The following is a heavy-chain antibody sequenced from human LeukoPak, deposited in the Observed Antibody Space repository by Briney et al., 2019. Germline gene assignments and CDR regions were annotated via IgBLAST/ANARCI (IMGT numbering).Heavy chain of an antibody. Sequence: ETLSLTCTVSGGSISSSSYYWGWIRQPPGKGLEWIGSIYYSGSTYYNPSLKSRVTISVETSKNEFSLKLRSVTAADTAVYYCARVTGYRIEDYFDYWGQGTLVTVSS. J-gene: IGHJ4*02. CDR2: IYYSGST. CDR3: ARVTGYRIEDYFDY. D-gene: IGHD6-13*01. CDR1: GGSISSSSYY. V-gene: IGHV4-39*07.